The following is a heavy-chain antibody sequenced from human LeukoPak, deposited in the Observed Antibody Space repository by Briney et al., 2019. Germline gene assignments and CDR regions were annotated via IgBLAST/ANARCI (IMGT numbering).Heavy chain of an antibody. CDR2: IIPIFGTA. Sequence: GASVKVSCKASGGTFCSYAISWVRQAPGQGLEWMGGIIPIFGTANYAQKFQGRVTITADESTSTAYMELSSLRSEDTAVYYCARGSVGMYSSGWYYFDYWGQGTLVTVSS. CDR1: GGTFCSYA. D-gene: IGHD6-19*01. J-gene: IGHJ4*02. CDR3: ARGSVGMYSSGWYYFDY. V-gene: IGHV1-69*13.